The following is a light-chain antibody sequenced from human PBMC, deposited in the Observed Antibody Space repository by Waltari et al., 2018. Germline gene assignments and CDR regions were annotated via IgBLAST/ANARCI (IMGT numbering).Light chain of an antibody. CDR2: AAS. CDR1: QTISTY. CDR3: QQSYSTPRT. V-gene: IGKV1-39*01. Sequence: DIQLTQSPSSLSASVGDRVTITCRVSQTISTYLNWYQQKPGKAPKLLIYAASTLQSGVPSTFSGSGSGTDFTLTISSLRPEDFATYYCQQSYSTPRTFGQGTKVEIK. J-gene: IGKJ1*01.